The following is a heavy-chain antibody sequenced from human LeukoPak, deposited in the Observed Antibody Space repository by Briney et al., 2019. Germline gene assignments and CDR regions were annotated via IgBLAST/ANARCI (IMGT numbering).Heavy chain of an antibody. CDR2: IYYSGST. V-gene: IGHV4-59*01. D-gene: IGHD3-3*01. Sequence: SETLSLTCTVSGGSISSYYWSWIRQPPGKGLEWIGYIYYSGSTNYNPSLKSRVTISVDTSKNQFSLKLSSVTTADTAVYYCASGYDFWSSYYYYGMDVWGQGTTVTVSS. CDR1: GGSISSYY. CDR3: ASGYDFWSSYYYYGMDV. J-gene: IGHJ6*02.